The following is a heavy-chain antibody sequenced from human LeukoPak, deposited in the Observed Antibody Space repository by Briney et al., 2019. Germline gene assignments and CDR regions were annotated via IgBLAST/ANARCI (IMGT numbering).Heavy chain of an antibody. CDR3: ARHPAMVKSFDY. CDR1: GGSISSSSYY. J-gene: IGHJ4*02. V-gene: IGHV4-39*01. Sequence: SETLSLTCTVSGGSISSSSYYWGWIRQPPGKGLEWIGSIYYSGSTNYNPSLKSRVTISVDTSKNQFSLKLSSVTAADTAVYYCARHPAMVKSFDYWGQGTLVTVSS. D-gene: IGHD5-18*01. CDR2: IYYSGST.